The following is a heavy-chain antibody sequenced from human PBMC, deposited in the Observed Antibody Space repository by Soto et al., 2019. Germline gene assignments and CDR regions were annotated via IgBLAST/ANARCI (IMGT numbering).Heavy chain of an antibody. CDR1: GGSISSGGYY. Sequence: SETLSLTCTVSGGSISSGGYYWSWIRQHPGKGLEWIGYIYYSGSTYYNPSLKSRVTISVDTSKNQFSLKLSPVTAADTAVYYCARNNPYSSSWSPFDYWGQGTLVTVSS. V-gene: IGHV4-31*03. CDR2: IYYSGST. J-gene: IGHJ4*02. CDR3: ARNNPYSSSWSPFDY. D-gene: IGHD6-13*01.